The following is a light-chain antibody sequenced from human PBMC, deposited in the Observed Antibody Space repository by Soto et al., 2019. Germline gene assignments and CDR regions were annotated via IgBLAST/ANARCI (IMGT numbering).Light chain of an antibody. J-gene: IGKJ1*01. CDR1: QSISNY. V-gene: IGKV1-8*01. Sequence: AIRMTQSPSSFSASTGDRVTISCRSSQSISNYLAWYQQKPGKAPKLLIYAASTLQSGVPSRFSGSGSGTDFTLTISCLQSEDFATYYCQQYYSYPRTFGQGTKVDIK. CDR2: AAS. CDR3: QQYYSYPRT.